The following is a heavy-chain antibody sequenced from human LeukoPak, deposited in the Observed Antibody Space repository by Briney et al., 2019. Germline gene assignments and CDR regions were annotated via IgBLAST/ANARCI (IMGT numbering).Heavy chain of an antibody. J-gene: IGHJ6*03. CDR3: AKSGSAAEYYYYMDV. CDR2: IRYDGSNK. V-gene: IGHV3-30*02. CDR1: GFTFSDYY. D-gene: IGHD6-13*01. Sequence: PGGSLRLSCAASGFTFSDYYMTWIRQAPGKGLEWVAFIRYDGSNKYYADSVKGRFTISRDNSKNTLYLQMNSLRAEDTAVYYCAKSGSAAEYYYYMDVWGKGTTVTVSS.